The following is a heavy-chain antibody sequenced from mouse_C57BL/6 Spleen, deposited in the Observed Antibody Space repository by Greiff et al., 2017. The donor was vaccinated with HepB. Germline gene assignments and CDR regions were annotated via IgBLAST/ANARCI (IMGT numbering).Heavy chain of an antibody. V-gene: IGHV3-6*01. Sequence: EVQLVESGPGLVKPSQSLSLTCSVTGYSITSGYYWNWIRQFPGNKLEWMGYISYDGSNNYNPSLKNRISITRDTSKNQFFLKLNSVTTEDTATYYCAREWAYYSNYDYAMDYWGQGTSVTVSS. CDR3: AREWAYYSNYDYAMDY. CDR1: GYSITSGYY. J-gene: IGHJ4*01. CDR2: ISYDGSN. D-gene: IGHD2-5*01.